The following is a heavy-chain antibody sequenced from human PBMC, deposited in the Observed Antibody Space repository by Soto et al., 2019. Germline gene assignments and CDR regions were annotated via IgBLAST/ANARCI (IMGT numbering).Heavy chain of an antibody. D-gene: IGHD1-26*01. Sequence: GGSLRLSCAASRFTFSNYAMSWVRQAPGKGLEWVSAISAGGGSTNYADSVKGRVTISRDNSKNTLYLQMNSLRAEDTAVYYCATLVGPGGIPGGMDVWGQGTKVTVSS. CDR3: ATLVGPGGIPGGMDV. J-gene: IGHJ6*02. V-gene: IGHV3-23*01. CDR2: ISAGGGST. CDR1: RFTFSNYA.